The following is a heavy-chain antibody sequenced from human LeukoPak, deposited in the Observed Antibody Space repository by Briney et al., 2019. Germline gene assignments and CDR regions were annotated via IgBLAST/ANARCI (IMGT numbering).Heavy chain of an antibody. CDR1: GGSFSGYY. Sequence: SETLSLTCAVYGGSFSGYYWSWIRQPPGKGLEWIGEINHSGSTNYNPSLKSRVTISADTSKNQFSLKLSSVTAADTAVYYCARDYVVVPAAMLRYYYYYYGMDVWGQGTTVTVSS. J-gene: IGHJ6*02. CDR2: INHSGST. CDR3: ARDYVVVPAAMLRYYYYYYGMDV. D-gene: IGHD2-2*01. V-gene: IGHV4-34*01.